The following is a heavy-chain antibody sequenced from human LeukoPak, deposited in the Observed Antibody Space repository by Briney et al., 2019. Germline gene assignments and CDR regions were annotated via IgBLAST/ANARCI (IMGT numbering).Heavy chain of an antibody. J-gene: IGHJ4*02. V-gene: IGHV3-30*18. D-gene: IGHD4-17*01. Sequence: GGSLRLSCAASGFTFGSYGMHWVRQAPGKGLEWVAVISYDGRNKYYVDSVKGRFTISRDNSKNTLYLQINSLRAGDTAVYYCAKDWHTVTSFDYWGQGTLVTVSS. CDR3: AKDWHTVTSFDY. CDR2: ISYDGRNK. CDR1: GFTFGSYG.